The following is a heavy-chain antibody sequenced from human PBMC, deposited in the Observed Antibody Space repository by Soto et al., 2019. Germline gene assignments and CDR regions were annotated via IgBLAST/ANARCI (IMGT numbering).Heavy chain of an antibody. V-gene: IGHV3-30*18. CDR2: ISYDGSNK. CDR1: EFTFSSYG. Sequence: RLLRLSCTASEFTFSSYGMHWVRQAPGKGLEWVAVISYDGSNKYYADSVKGRFTISRDNSKNTLYLQMNSLRAEDTAVYYCAKDMEGLVGATRYNWFDPWGQGTLVTVSS. D-gene: IGHD1-26*01. CDR3: AKDMEGLVGATRYNWFDP. J-gene: IGHJ5*02.